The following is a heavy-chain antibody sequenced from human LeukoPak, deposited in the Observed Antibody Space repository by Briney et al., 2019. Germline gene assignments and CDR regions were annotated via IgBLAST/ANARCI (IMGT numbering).Heavy chain of an antibody. CDR2: INTKTGNP. CDR3: AREIGRFTMVRGVMQRDY. D-gene: IGHD3-10*01. V-gene: IGHV7-4-1*02. Sequence: RASVKVSCKASGYSFTNYAVNWVRQAPGQGLEWMGWINTKTGNPTFAQGFNGRFVFSLDTSVSTAYLQISSLKAEDTAVYYCAREIGRFTMVRGVMQRDYWGQGTLVTVSS. CDR1: GYSFTNYA. J-gene: IGHJ4*02.